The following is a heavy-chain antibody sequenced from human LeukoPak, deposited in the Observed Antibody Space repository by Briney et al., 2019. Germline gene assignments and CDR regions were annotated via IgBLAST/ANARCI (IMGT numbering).Heavy chain of an antibody. CDR1: GFTFSGSA. D-gene: IGHD3-3*01. Sequence: PGGSLRLSCAASGFTFSGSAMHWVRQASGKGLEWVGRIRSKANSYATAYAASVKGRFTISRDDSKNTAYLQMNSLKTEDTAVYYCTRLAYYDFWSGSPDAFDIWVQGTMVTVSS. J-gene: IGHJ3*02. CDR3: TRLAYYDFWSGSPDAFDI. V-gene: IGHV3-73*01. CDR2: IRSKANSYAT.